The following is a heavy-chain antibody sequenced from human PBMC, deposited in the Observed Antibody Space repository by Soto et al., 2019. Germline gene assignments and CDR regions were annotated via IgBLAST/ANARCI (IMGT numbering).Heavy chain of an antibody. J-gene: IGHJ3*02. CDR2: IYYSGST. V-gene: IGHV4-39*01. CDR1: GGSISSSSYY. CDR3: ARHRHSAFDI. D-gene: IGHD2-21*01. Sequence: QLQLQESGPGLVKPSETLSLTCTVSGGSISSSSYYWGWIRQPPGKGLEWIGSIYYSGSTYYNPSLKSRVTISVDTSKNQFSLKLSAVTAADTAVYYCARHRHSAFDIWGQGTMVTVSS.